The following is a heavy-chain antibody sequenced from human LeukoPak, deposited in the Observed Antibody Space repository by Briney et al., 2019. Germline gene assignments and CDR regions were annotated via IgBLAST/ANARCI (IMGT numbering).Heavy chain of an antibody. CDR2: IYYSGST. V-gene: IGHV4-39*07. CDR3: AREVVGYYDSSGYLDY. J-gene: IGHJ4*02. Sequence: SETLSLTCTVSGGSISSSSYYWGWIRQPPGKGLEWIGSIYYSGSTYYNPSLKSRVTISVDTSKNQFSLKLSSVTAADTAVYYCAREVVGYYDSSGYLDYWGQGTLVIVSS. CDR1: GGSISSSSYY. D-gene: IGHD3-22*01.